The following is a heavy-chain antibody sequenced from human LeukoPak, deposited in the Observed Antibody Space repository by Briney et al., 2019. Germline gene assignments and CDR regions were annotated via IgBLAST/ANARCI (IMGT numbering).Heavy chain of an antibody. V-gene: IGHV3-23*01. CDR1: GFTFSSYA. Sequence: GGSLRLSCAASGFTFSSYAMSWVRQAPGKGLEWVSAISGGGSSTYYADSVKGRFTISRDNSKNTLYLQMNSLRAADTAVYYCYSLIVVVTGDYWGQGTLVTVSS. CDR3: YSLIVVVTGDY. D-gene: IGHD3-22*01. J-gene: IGHJ4*02. CDR2: ISGGGSST.